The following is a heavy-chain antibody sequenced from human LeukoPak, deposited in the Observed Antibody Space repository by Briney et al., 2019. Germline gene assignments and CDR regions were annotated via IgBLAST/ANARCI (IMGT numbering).Heavy chain of an antibody. CDR1: GGTFSSYA. CDR3: AREDCSGGSCYYGGPFDY. V-gene: IGHV1-69*05. Sequence: SVEVSCKASGGTFSSYAITWVRQAPGQGLEWMGRIIPIFGTTKYAQKFQGRVTITTDESTSTTYMDLSSLRSEDTAVYYCAREDCSGGSCYYGGPFDYWGQGTLVTVSS. CDR2: IIPIFGTT. J-gene: IGHJ4*02. D-gene: IGHD2-15*01.